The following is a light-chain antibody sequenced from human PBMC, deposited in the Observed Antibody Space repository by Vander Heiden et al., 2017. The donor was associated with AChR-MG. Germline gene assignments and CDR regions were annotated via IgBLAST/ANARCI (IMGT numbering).Light chain of an antibody. CDR3: QQFDSSPRT. CDR2: GAS. CDR1: QSISSSY. J-gene: IGKJ1*01. V-gene: IGKV3-20*01. Sequence: DIVLTQSPGTLSLSPGERATLSCRASQSISSSYLAWYQQKPGQAPRLLIYGASSRATGIPDRFSGSGSGTDFTLTISRLEPEDFAVYSCQQFDSSPRTFGQGTKVEIK.